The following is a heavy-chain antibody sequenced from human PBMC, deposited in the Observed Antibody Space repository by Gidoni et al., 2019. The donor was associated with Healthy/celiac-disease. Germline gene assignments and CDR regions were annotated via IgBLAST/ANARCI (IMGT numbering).Heavy chain of an antibody. CDR1: GGTFSSYA. Sequence: QVQLVQSGAEVTKPGSSVKVSCKASGGTFSSYAISWVRQAPGQGLEWMGGIIPIFGTANYAQKFQGRVTITADESTSTAYMELSSLRSEDTAVYYCAREQLYYEILTGYYYGDCFDYWGQGTLVTVSS. D-gene: IGHD3-9*01. J-gene: IGHJ4*02. CDR3: AREQLYYEILTGYYYGDCFDY. V-gene: IGHV1-69*01. CDR2: IIPIFGTA.